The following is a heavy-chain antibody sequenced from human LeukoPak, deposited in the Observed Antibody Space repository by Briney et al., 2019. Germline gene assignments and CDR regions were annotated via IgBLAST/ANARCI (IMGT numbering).Heavy chain of an antibody. Sequence: PSETLSLTCSVSGGSIRDFYWTWIRQPPGKGLEWIGYTYYTGTTNYSPSLRGRVIMSVDTSRNQFSLNLTSVTPADTAVYFCARLGDEIAVSGLKYYHYSHTDVWGSGTTVAVSS. J-gene: IGHJ6*03. D-gene: IGHD6-19*01. CDR1: GGSIRDFY. CDR3: ARLGDEIAVSGLKYYHYSHTDV. V-gene: IGHV4-59*01. CDR2: TYYTGTT.